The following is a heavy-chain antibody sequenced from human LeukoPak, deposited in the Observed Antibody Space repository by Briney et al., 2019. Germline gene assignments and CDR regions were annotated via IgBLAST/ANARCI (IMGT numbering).Heavy chain of an antibody. V-gene: IGHV3-48*03. CDR2: ISSSGSTI. CDR3: ARDSGVPGGVHAGFDI. Sequence: PGGSLRLSCAASAFTFSSYEMNWVRQAPGKGLEWVSYISSSGSTIYYADSVKGRFTISRDNAKNSLYLQMNSLRVEDTAVYYCARDSGVPGGVHAGFDIWGQGTMVTVSS. J-gene: IGHJ3*02. CDR1: AFTFSSYE. D-gene: IGHD2-2*01.